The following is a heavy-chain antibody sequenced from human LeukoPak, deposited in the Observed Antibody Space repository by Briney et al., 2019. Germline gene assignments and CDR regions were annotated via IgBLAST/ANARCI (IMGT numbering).Heavy chain of an antibody. V-gene: IGHV4-59*01. CDR1: GGSISTYY. CDR3: ARGRMTTVIPLYFDY. J-gene: IGHJ4*02. CDR2: TYYSGST. Sequence: SETLSLTCTVSGGSISTYYWNWIRQPPGKEMEWIGYTYYSGSTNYNPSLKSRVTISVDTSKNQFSLKLTSVTAADTAVYYCARGRMTTVIPLYFDYWGQGTLVTVSS. D-gene: IGHD4-17*01.